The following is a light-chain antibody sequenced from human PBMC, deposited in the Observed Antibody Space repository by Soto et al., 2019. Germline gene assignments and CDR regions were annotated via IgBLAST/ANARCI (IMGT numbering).Light chain of an antibody. J-gene: IGLJ3*02. CDR3: SSYTSNSTWV. Sequence: QSDLTQPASVSGSPGQSITISCTGTSSDVGGYNYVSWYQQYPGKAPKFMIYEVSNRPSGVSNRFSGSKSGNTASLTISGLQAEDEADYYCSSYTSNSTWVFGGGTKVTVL. CDR2: EVS. CDR1: SSDVGGYNY. V-gene: IGLV2-14*01.